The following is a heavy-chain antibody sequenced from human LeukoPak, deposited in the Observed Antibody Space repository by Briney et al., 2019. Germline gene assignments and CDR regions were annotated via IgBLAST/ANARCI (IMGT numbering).Heavy chain of an antibody. Sequence: ASVKVSCKASGGTFSSYAISWVRQAPGQGLEWMGWINPNSGGTNYAQKFQGRVTMTRDTSISTAFMELSRLRSDDTAVYYCARAHFVVVPAAIFYWGQGTLVTVSS. CDR1: GGTFSSYA. CDR2: INPNSGGT. CDR3: ARAHFVVVPAAIFY. D-gene: IGHD2-2*02. V-gene: IGHV1-2*02. J-gene: IGHJ4*02.